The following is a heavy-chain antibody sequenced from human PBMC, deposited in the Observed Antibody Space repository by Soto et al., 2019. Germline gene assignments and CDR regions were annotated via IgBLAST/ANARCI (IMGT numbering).Heavy chain of an antibody. CDR2: IKAQTDGATT. CDR1: GVSFTNAG. CDR3: TTHNPADNYVWGSYPRDY. J-gene: IGHJ4*02. V-gene: IGHV3-15*01. Sequence: EVPLVESGGGLVKPGGSRRLSCAASGVSFTNAGMTCVRQAPGKGLEWVGRIKAQTDGATTDYAAPGKGRLTISRDDSRKTLYLQMNSLKTEDTAIYYCTTHNPADNYVWGSYPRDYWGQGTLVTVSS. D-gene: IGHD3-16*02.